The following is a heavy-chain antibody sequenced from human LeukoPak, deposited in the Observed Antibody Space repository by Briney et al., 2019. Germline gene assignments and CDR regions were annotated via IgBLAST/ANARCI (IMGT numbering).Heavy chain of an antibody. CDR2: IKQDGSEK. D-gene: IGHD3-10*01. CDR1: GFTFSSYW. CDR3: ARDKITMVPYYYYYYMDV. J-gene: IGHJ6*03. Sequence: GGSLRLSCAASGFTFSSYWMSWVRQAPGKGLEWVANIKQDGSEKYYVDSVKGRSTISRDNAKNSLYLQMNSLRAEDTAVYYCARDKITMVPYYYYYYMDVWGKGTTVTISS. V-gene: IGHV3-7*01.